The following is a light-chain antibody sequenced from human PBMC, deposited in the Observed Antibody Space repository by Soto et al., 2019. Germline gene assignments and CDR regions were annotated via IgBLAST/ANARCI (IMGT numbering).Light chain of an antibody. Sequence: EIVMTQSPATLSVSLGERATLSCGASQSVSSRLAWYQQKPGQAPRLLIYGASTRATGIPARFSGRGSGTEFTLTISSLQSEDFAVYYCQQYTNWPWTFGRGTKVDI. CDR3: QQYTNWPWT. CDR2: GAS. J-gene: IGKJ1*01. V-gene: IGKV3-15*01. CDR1: QSVSSR.